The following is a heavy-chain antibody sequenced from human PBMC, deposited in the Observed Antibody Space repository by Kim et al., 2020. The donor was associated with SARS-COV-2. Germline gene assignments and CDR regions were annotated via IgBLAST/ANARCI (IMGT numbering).Heavy chain of an antibody. D-gene: IGHD1-26*01. Sequence: GGSLRLSCAASGFTFSSYAMHWVRQAPGKGLEWVAVISYDGSNKYYVDSVKGRFTISRDNSKNTLYLQMNSLRAEDTAVYYCARVSGSYMDVWGQGTTVTVSS. CDR1: GFTFSSYA. CDR2: ISYDGSNK. CDR3: ARVSGSYMDV. V-gene: IGHV3-30*04. J-gene: IGHJ6*03.